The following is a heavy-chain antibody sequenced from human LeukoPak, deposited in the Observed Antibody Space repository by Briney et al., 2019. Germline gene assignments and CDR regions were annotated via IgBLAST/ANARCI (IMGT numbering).Heavy chain of an antibody. Sequence: PGGSLRLSCAASGFTFSSYNMNWVRQAPGKGLEWIGSIYYSGSTYYNPSLKSRVTISVDTSKNQFSLKLSSVTAADTAVYYCARDIAAAGDAFDIWGQGTMVTVSS. CDR1: GFTFSSYN. J-gene: IGHJ3*02. D-gene: IGHD6-13*01. CDR3: ARDIAAAGDAFDI. V-gene: IGHV4-39*07. CDR2: IYYSGST.